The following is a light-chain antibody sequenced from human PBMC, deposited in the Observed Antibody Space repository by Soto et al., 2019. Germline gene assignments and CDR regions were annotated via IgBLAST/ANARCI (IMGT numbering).Light chain of an antibody. Sequence: QSALTQPRSVSGSPGQSVTISCTGTSSDVGGYNYVSWYQQHPGKAPKLMIYDVSKRPSGVPDRFSGSKAGNTASLTISGLQGEDEADYYCCSYAGSYTPLFGGGTKVTVL. CDR2: DVS. V-gene: IGLV2-11*01. CDR3: CSYAGSYTPL. CDR1: SSDVGGYNY. J-gene: IGLJ3*02.